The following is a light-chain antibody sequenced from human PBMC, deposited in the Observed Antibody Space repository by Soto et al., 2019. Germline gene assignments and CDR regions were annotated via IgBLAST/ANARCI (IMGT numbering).Light chain of an antibody. CDR2: AAS. CDR1: QAISNF. CDR3: QQLKFFPIT. Sequence: DIQLTQSPSFLSASAGDRVTITCRASQAISNFLAWYQQKPGRAPKLLIYAASTLQSGVPSRFSGSGSETEFTLTISSLQPEDFATYYCQQLKFFPITFGHGTRLEIE. J-gene: IGKJ5*01. V-gene: IGKV1-9*01.